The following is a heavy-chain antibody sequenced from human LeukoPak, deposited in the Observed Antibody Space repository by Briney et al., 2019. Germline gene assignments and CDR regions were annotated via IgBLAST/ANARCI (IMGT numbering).Heavy chain of an antibody. D-gene: IGHD6-13*01. V-gene: IGHV4-39*01. CDR1: GGSISSSSYY. J-gene: IGHJ5*02. Sequence: SETLSLTCTVSGGSISSSSYYWGWIRQPPGKGLEWFRSIYYSGSTYYNRSLNSRVTISVHTSKNQFSLKLSSVTAADTAVYYCARDRIAAAGTGWFDPWGQGTLVTVSS. CDR2: IYYSGST. CDR3: ARDRIAAAGTGWFDP.